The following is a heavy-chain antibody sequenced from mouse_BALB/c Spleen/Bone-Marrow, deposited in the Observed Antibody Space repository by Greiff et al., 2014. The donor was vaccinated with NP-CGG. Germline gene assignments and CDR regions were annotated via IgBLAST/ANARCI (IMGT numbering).Heavy chain of an antibody. V-gene: IGHV1S81*02. J-gene: IGHJ3*01. CDR1: GYTFTSYW. CDR3: ARYATATYWFAY. Sequence: VQLVESGAELVKPGASVKLSCKASGYTFTSYWMHWVKQRPGQGLEWIGEINPSNGRTNYNEKFKIKATLTVDKSSSTAYMQLSSLTSEDSAVYYCARYATATYWFAYWGQGTLVTVSA. CDR2: INPSNGRT. D-gene: IGHD1-2*01.